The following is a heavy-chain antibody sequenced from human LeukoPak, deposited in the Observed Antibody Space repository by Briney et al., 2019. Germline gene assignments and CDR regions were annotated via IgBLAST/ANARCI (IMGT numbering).Heavy chain of an antibody. D-gene: IGHD6-19*01. CDR1: GFTFSSYG. CDR3: AKDLGGGSGCYDL. V-gene: IGHV3-30*18. J-gene: IGHJ2*01. CDR2: ISYDGSNK. Sequence: GRPLRLSCAASGFTFSSYGMLWVRQAPGKGLEWVAIISYDGSNKYYADSVQGRFTISRDNSKNTLYLQMNSLRAEDTAVYYCAKDLGGGSGCYDLWGRGTLVTVSS.